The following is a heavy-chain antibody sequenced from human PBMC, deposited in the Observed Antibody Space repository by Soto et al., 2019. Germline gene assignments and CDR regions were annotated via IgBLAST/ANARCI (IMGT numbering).Heavy chain of an antibody. V-gene: IGHV4-34*01. CDR1: GWSFSGYY. D-gene: IGHD3-16*02. CDR3: ARGLVIVYYYYYGMDV. J-gene: IGHJ6*02. Sequence: SETLSLTCAFYGWSFSGYYWSWIRQPPGKGLEWIGEINHSGSTNYNPSPKSRVTISVDTSKNQFSLKLSSVTAADTAVYYCARGLVIVYYYYYGMDVWGQGTTVTVSS. CDR2: INHSGST.